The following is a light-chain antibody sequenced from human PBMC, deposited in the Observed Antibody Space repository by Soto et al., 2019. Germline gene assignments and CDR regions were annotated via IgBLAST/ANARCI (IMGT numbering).Light chain of an antibody. Sequence: IQLTQSPSFLSASVGDRVTITCRASQGISNYLAWYQQKPGKGPKLLIFDASSLEGGVPSRFSGSGSGTYFTLTISSLQPDDFSTYYCQQYNSFSYTFGPGTKVDI. CDR1: QGISNY. V-gene: IGKV1-13*02. J-gene: IGKJ2*01. CDR3: QQYNSFSYT. CDR2: DAS.